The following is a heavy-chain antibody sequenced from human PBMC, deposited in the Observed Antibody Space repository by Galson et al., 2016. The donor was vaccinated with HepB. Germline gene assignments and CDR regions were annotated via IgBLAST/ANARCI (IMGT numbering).Heavy chain of an antibody. Sequence: SETLSLTCTVSGGSISSYFWSWIRQPPGKGLEWIGYIYYNENTKYNPSLKSRVTISVDTSKNQFSLKLSSVTAADTAVYYCAGDHGDYEGYFDSWGQGTLVTVSS. D-gene: IGHD4-17*01. CDR3: AGDHGDYEGYFDS. J-gene: IGHJ4*02. CDR2: IYYNENT. V-gene: IGHV4-59*01. CDR1: GGSISSYF.